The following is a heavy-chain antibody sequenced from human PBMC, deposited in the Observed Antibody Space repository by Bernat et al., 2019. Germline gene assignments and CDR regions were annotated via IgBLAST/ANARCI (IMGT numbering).Heavy chain of an antibody. J-gene: IGHJ6*02. CDR3: ARVGSTASYYYYGMDV. V-gene: IGHV3-30-3*01. CDR1: GFTFSSYA. Sequence: QMQLVESGGGVVQPGRSLRLSCAASGFTFSSYAMHWVRQAPGKGLEWVVVISYDGSNQYYADSVKGRFTISRDNSKNTLYLQMNSLRAEDTAVYYCARVGSTASYYYYGMDVWGQGTTVTVSS. CDR2: ISYDGSNQ. D-gene: IGHD5/OR15-5a*01.